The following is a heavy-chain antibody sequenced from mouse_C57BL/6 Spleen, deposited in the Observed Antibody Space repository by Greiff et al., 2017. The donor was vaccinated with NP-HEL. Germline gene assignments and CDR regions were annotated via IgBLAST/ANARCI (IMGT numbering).Heavy chain of an antibody. D-gene: IGHD2-1*01. CDR3: ARGSDLLWDYFDY. CDR2: IYPGDGDT. V-gene: IGHV1-82*01. CDR1: GYAFSSSW. Sequence: VQLQQSGPELVKPGASVKISCKASGYAFSSSWMNWVKQRPGKGLEWIGRIYPGDGDTNYNGKFKGKATLTADKSSSTGYMQLSSLTSEDSAVYFCARGSDLLWDYFDYWGQGTTLTVSS. J-gene: IGHJ2*01.